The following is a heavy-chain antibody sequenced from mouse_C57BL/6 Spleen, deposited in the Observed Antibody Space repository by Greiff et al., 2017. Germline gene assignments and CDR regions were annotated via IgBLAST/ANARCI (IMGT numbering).Heavy chain of an antibody. CDR3: ARYDGYSPFAY. V-gene: IGHV1-82*01. D-gene: IGHD2-3*01. J-gene: IGHJ3*01. CDR2: IYPGDGDT. CDR1: GYAFSSSW. Sequence: QVQLKQSGPELVKPGASVKISCKASGYAFSSSWMNWVKQRPGKGLEWIGRIYPGDGDTNYNGKFKGKATLTADKSSSTAYMQLSSLTSEDSAVYFCARYDGYSPFAYWGQGTLVTVSA.